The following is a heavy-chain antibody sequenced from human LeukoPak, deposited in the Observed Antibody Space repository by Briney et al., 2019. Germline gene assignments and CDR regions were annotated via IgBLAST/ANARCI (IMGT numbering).Heavy chain of an antibody. CDR3: ARTQEAGYSSGRYDSYYYYYMDV. Sequence: PSETLALTCTVSSDSISSYYWSWMRQPPGKGLEWIGYINYSGSTNYNPSLKSRVTISGDTSKNQLSLRLSSVTAADTAVYFCARTQEAGYSSGRYDSYYYYYMDVWGKGTTVTISS. D-gene: IGHD6-19*01. J-gene: IGHJ6*03. CDR2: INYSGST. CDR1: SDSISSYY. V-gene: IGHV4-59*01.